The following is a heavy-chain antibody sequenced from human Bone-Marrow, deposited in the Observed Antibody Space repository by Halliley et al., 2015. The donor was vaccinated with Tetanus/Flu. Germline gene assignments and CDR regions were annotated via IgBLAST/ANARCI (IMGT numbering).Heavy chain of an antibody. V-gene: IGHV3-53*01. D-gene: IGHD6-25*01. J-gene: IGHJ4*02. CDR1: GFTVSSYH. Sequence: SLRLSCAASGFTVSSYHMTWVRQAPGKGPEWVSTIYFDGTTFYADSVKGRFTISRDNSKNTLFLQLNSLRAEDTAVYYCARGRDAAKSGYWGQGTLVTVSS. CDR3: ARGRDAAKSGY. CDR2: IYFDGTT.